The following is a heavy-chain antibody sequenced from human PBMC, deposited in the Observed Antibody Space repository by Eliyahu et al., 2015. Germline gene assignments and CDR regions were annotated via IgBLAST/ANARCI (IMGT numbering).Heavy chain of an antibody. Sequence: EVQLVESGGGLVKPGGSLXLXXAASGFPLGXACXNWVRQAPGKGLEWVSSISSSSTXIFYADSVKGRFTISRDNAKNSLYLQMNSLRAEDTAVYYCARDRGSSSARADYWGQGTLVTVSS. J-gene: IGHJ4*02. CDR3: ARDRGSSSARADY. D-gene: IGHD6-6*01. CDR2: ISSSSTXI. V-gene: IGHV3-21*01. CDR1: GFPLGXAC.